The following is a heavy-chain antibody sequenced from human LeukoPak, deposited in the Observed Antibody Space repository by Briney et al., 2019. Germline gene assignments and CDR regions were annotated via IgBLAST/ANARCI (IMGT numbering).Heavy chain of an antibody. CDR1: GASISSGHYF. CDR2: IYYTGSA. Sequence: PSETLSLTCTVSGASISSGHYFWTWIRQPPGKGLEWIGYIYYTGSAYYNPSLQSRVSISLDASKSQFSLNLSSVTAADTAVYYCAKYYCGSTTCPGIDFWGQGILVTVSS. CDR3: AKYYCGSTTCPGIDF. V-gene: IGHV4-30-4*01. D-gene: IGHD2-2*01. J-gene: IGHJ4*02.